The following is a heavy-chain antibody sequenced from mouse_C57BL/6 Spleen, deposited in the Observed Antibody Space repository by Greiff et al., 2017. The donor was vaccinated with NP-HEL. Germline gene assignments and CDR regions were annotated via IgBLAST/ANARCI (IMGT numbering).Heavy chain of an antibody. Sequence: VQLQESGAELARPGASVKMSCKASGYTFTSYTMHWVKQRPGQGLEWIGYINPSSGYTKYNQKFKDKATLTADKSSSTAYMQLSSLTSEDSAVYYCARDRSSAWFAYWGQGTLVTVSA. CDR1: GYTFTSYT. CDR2: INPSSGYT. V-gene: IGHV1-4*01. D-gene: IGHD6-1*01. J-gene: IGHJ3*01. CDR3: ARDRSSAWFAY.